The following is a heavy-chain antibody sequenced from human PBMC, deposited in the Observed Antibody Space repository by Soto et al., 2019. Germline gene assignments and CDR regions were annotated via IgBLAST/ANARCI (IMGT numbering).Heavy chain of an antibody. CDR2: IYWDDDK. J-gene: IGHJ5*02. CDR3: APRPLGEVPAAMDWFDP. Sequence: QITLKESGPTLVKPTQTLTLTCTFSGFSLSTSGVGVGWIRQPPGKALEWLALIYWDDDKRYSPSLKSRLTITKDTSKNQVVLTMTNMDPVDTATYYCAPRPLGEVPAAMDWFDPWGQGTLVTVSS. V-gene: IGHV2-5*02. D-gene: IGHD2-2*01. CDR1: GFSLSTSGVG.